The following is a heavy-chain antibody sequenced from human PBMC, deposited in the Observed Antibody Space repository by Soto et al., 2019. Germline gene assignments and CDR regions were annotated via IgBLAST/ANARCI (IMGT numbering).Heavy chain of an antibody. J-gene: IGHJ6*02. CDR1: GESISNFY. V-gene: IGHV4-4*07. Sequence: SETLSLTCSVSGESISNFYWSWIRQPAGKGLEWIGHVHVSGGTNYNAPLQSRVTMSLDTSSNHVSLQLRSLTAADTAVYYCARDRYGWYPGFDLDVWGPGTTVTV. CDR3: ARDRYGWYPGFDLDV. CDR2: VHVSGGT. D-gene: IGHD6-19*01.